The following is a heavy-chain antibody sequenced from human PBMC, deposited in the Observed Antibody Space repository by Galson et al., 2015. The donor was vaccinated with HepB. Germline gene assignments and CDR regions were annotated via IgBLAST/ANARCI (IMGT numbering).Heavy chain of an antibody. J-gene: IGHJ4*02. D-gene: IGHD6-19*01. CDR2: ISSSSSTI. CDR1: GFTFSSYS. V-gene: IGHV3-48*02. CDR3: ARVASSGWFRDNYYFDY. Sequence: SLRLSCAASGFTFSSYSMNWVRQAPGKGLEWVSYISSSSSTIYYADSVKGRFTISRDNAKNSLYLQMNSLRDEDTAVYYCARVASSGWFRDNYYFDYWGQGTLVTVSS.